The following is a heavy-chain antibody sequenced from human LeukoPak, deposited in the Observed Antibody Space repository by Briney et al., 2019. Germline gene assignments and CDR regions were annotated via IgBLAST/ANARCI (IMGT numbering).Heavy chain of an antibody. Sequence: SETLSLTRTVSGYSISSGYYWGWIRQPPGKGLEWIGSIYHSGSTYYNPSLKSRVTISVDTSKNQFSLKLSSVTAADTAVYYCARDGGSSSWYAGVDYWGQGTLVTVSS. CDR2: IYHSGST. CDR1: GYSISSGYY. J-gene: IGHJ4*02. CDR3: ARDGGSSSWYAGVDY. V-gene: IGHV4-38-2*02. D-gene: IGHD6-13*01.